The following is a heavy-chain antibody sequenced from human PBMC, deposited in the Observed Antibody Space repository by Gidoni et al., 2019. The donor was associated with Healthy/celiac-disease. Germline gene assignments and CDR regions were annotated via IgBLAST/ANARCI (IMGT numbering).Heavy chain of an antibody. Sequence: QVQLQQWGAGLFQPSEPLSLTFAAYGGSFSGYYWSWIRQPPGNGLEWIGEINHSGSTNYNPSLKSRVTISVDTSKNQFSLKLSSVTAADTAVYYCARGLGVAAAGTHMDVWGQGTTVTVSS. J-gene: IGHJ6*02. D-gene: IGHD6-13*01. CDR1: GGSFSGYY. CDR3: ARGLGVAAAGTHMDV. CDR2: INHSGST. V-gene: IGHV4-34*01.